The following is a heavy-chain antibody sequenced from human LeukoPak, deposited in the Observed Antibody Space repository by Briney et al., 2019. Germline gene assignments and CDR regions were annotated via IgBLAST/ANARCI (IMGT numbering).Heavy chain of an antibody. CDR3: ARGSYDSSGYYYDAFDI. V-gene: IGHV3-30-3*01. Sequence: PGGSLRLSCAASGFTFSSYAMHWVRQAPGKGLEWVAVISYDGSNKYYADSVKGRFTISRDNSKNTLYLQMNSLRAEDTAVYYCARGSYDSSGYYYDAFDIWGQGTMVTVSS. D-gene: IGHD3-22*01. CDR2: ISYDGSNK. CDR1: GFTFSSYA. J-gene: IGHJ3*02.